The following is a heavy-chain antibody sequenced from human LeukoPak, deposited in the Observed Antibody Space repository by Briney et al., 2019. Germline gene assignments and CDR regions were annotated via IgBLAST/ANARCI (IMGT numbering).Heavy chain of an antibody. Sequence: ASVKVSCKASGYTFTGYYTHWVRQAPGQGLEWLGWVNPNSGGTNYAQKFQGRVTMTRDTSISTAYMELSRLRSDDTAVYYCATPGGLDSNYIFDYWGQGTLVTVSS. CDR1: GYTFTGYY. D-gene: IGHD4-11*01. CDR2: VNPNSGGT. V-gene: IGHV1-2*02. CDR3: ATPGGLDSNYIFDY. J-gene: IGHJ4*02.